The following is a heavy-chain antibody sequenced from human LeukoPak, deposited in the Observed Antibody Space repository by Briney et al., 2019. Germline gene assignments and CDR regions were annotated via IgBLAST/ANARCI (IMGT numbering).Heavy chain of an antibody. J-gene: IGHJ4*02. Sequence: RPSEILSLTCTVSGGSISSGDYYWSWIRQPPGKGLEWIGYIYYSGSIYYNPSLKSRVTISVDTSKNQFSLKLSSVTAADTAVYYCARESSGIAAAGTDYWGQGTLVTVSS. CDR1: GGSISSGDYY. CDR3: ARESSGIAAAGTDY. V-gene: IGHV4-30-4*01. CDR2: IYYSGSI. D-gene: IGHD6-13*01.